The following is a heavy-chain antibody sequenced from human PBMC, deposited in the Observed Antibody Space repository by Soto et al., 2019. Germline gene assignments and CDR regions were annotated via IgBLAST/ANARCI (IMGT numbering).Heavy chain of an antibody. D-gene: IGHD3-3*01. CDR1: GYTFNRYD. V-gene: IGHV1-8*01. Sequence: ASVKVSCKASGYTFNRYDINWVRQATGQGLEWMGWMKPNSGNTGYAQKFQGRVTMTRNTSISTAYMELSSLRSEDTAVYYCARKADFWSGYYPAYYYYMDVWGKGTTVTVSS. J-gene: IGHJ6*03. CDR2: MKPNSGNT. CDR3: ARKADFWSGYYPAYYYYMDV.